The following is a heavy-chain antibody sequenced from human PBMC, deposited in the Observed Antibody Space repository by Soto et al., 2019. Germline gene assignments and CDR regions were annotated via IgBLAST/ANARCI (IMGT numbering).Heavy chain of an antibody. CDR3: ARVSCCGLDHYFYMDV. D-gene: IGHD1-1*01. CDR1: GFTFSNYA. CDR2: ITSGSSPI. J-gene: IGHJ6*03. Sequence: GGSLRLSCAASGFTFSNYAMNWVRQAPGKGLEWLSYITSGSSPIYSADSVKGRFTFSRDNARNSLYLQMSSLRAEDTAVYYCARVSCCGLDHYFYMDVWGEGTTVTVSS. V-gene: IGHV3-48*01.